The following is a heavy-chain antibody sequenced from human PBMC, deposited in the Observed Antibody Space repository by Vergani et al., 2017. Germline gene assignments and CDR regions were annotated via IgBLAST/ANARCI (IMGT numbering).Heavy chain of an antibody. CDR1: GGSFTSYH. CDR2: IDHNGRP. CDR3: ARVNTETNGHLYYYYYIDV. V-gene: IGHV4-34*01. J-gene: IGHJ6*03. D-gene: IGHD4-11*01. Sequence: QVQLQQWGGGLLKPSETLSLTCVVNGGSFTSYHWTWIRQSPGEGLEWVGDIDHNGRPDYNPSPKSRLTLSVHKFRNQFSLTHNSVTATDTAIYFCARVNTETNGHLYYYYYIDVWGQGTAVTVS.